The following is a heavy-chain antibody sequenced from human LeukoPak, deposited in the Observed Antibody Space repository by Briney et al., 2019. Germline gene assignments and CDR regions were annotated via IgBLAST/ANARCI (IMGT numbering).Heavy chain of an antibody. Sequence: GGSLRLSCAASGFTFSSYGMHWVRQAPGKGLEWVAVISYDGSNKYYADSVKGRFTISRDNSKNTLYLQMNSLRAEDTAVYYCAISLRRRDDRSGLDYWGQGTLVTVSS. CDR2: ISYDGSNK. CDR3: AISLRRRDDRSGLDY. V-gene: IGHV3-30*03. CDR1: GFTFSSYG. J-gene: IGHJ4*02. D-gene: IGHD5-24*01.